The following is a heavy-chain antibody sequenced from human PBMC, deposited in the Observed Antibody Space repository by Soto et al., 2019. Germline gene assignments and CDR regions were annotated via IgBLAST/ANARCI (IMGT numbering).Heavy chain of an antibody. Sequence: QVQLVQSGAEVKKPGASVKVSCKASGYTFTSYAMHWVRQAPGQRLEWMGWINAGNGNTKYSQKFQGRVTITRDTSACTAYMELSSLRSEDTAVYYCARDGLVPGYYYGMDVWGQGTTVTVSS. CDR2: INAGNGNT. D-gene: IGHD3-9*01. CDR1: GYTFTSYA. V-gene: IGHV1-3*01. CDR3: ARDGLVPGYYYGMDV. J-gene: IGHJ6*02.